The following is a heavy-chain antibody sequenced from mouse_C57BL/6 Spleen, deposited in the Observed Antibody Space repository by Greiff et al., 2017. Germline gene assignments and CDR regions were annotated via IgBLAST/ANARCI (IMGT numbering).Heavy chain of an antibody. V-gene: IGHV1-19*01. CDR1: GYTFTDYY. J-gene: IGHJ4*01. CDR2: INPYNGGT. Sequence: EVQLQQSGPVLVKPGASVKMSCKASGYTFTDYYMNWVKQSHGKSLEWIGVINPYNGGTSYNQKFKGKATLTVDKSSSTAYMELNSLTSEDSAVYYCARGDYDYAMDYWGQGTSVTVSS. D-gene: IGHD2-4*01. CDR3: ARGDYDYAMDY.